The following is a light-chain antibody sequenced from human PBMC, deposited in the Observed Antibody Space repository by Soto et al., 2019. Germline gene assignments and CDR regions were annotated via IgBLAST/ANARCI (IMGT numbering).Light chain of an antibody. Sequence: DIQMTQSPSTLSASVGDRVTITCRASQTINSWLAWYQQKPGKAPKVLIFDASSLKTGVPSRFSGSGSGTDFTLTISSLQPEDFATYFCQQLNSYPITFAQGARLEI. CDR3: QQLNSYPIT. V-gene: IGKV1-5*01. CDR2: DAS. J-gene: IGKJ5*01. CDR1: QTINSW.